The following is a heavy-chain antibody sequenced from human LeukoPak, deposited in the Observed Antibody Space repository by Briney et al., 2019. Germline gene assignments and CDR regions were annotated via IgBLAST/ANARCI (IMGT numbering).Heavy chain of an antibody. Sequence: SGPALVKPTQTLTLTCTFSGFSLSTSGMRVSWIRQPPGKALEWLARMDWNEEKLYRKSLKPRLTISKDTSKNQVVLTMTNMDPVDTATYYCARGSGSYGLSFDYWGQGTLVTVSS. CDR1: GFSLSTSGMR. CDR3: ARGSGSYGLSFDY. CDR2: MDWNEEK. V-gene: IGHV2-70*04. D-gene: IGHD1-26*01. J-gene: IGHJ4*02.